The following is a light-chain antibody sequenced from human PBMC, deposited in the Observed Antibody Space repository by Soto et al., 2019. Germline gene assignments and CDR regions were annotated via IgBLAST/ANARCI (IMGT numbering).Light chain of an antibody. CDR2: AAS. V-gene: IGKV1-12*01. Sequence: DIQMTQSPSSVSASVGDRVTITCRASQGISSWLAWYQKKPGKDPKLLIYAASSLQSGVPSRFSGSGSGTDFTLTISRLQPEDFATYYCQQANSFTITFGQGTRLEIK. CDR1: QGISSW. CDR3: QQANSFTIT. J-gene: IGKJ5*01.